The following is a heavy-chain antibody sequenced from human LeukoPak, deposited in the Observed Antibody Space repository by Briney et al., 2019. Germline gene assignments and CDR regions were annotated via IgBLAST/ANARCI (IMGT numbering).Heavy chain of an antibody. J-gene: IGHJ4*02. Sequence: PGGSLRLSCAASGFIFSSYSMNWVRQAPGKGLEWVAIISHHGDTAHYADSLKGRFTISRDNSKNTVDLQMNSLRVEDTAIYYCARDFSWAFDYWGQGTLVTVSS. D-gene: IGHD3-16*01. V-gene: IGHV3-30*03. CDR3: ARDFSWAFDY. CDR2: ISHHGDTA. CDR1: GFIFSSYS.